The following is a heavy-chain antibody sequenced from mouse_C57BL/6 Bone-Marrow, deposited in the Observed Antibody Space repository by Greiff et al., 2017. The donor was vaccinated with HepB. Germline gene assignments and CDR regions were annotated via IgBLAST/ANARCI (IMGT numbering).Heavy chain of an antibody. D-gene: IGHD2-4*01. CDR2: ISSGGDYI. CDR1: GFTFSSYA. CDR3: TRAGKLRRGFAY. J-gene: IGHJ3*01. V-gene: IGHV5-9-1*02. Sequence: DVHLVESGEGLVKPGGSLKLSCAASGFTFSSYAMSWVRQTPEKRLEWVAYISSGGDYIYYADTVKGRFTISRDNARNTLYLQMSSLKSEDTAMYYCTRAGKLRRGFAYWGQGTLVTVSA.